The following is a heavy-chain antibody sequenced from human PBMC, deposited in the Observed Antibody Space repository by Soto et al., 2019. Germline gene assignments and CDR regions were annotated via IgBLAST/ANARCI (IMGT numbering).Heavy chain of an antibody. Sequence: SETLSLTCTVSGDSISSYYRNWIRQPPGKGLEWIGYIYSSGHTHYNPSLKSRVTMSLDTSKNQFSLILNSVTAADTAVYYCARDSFNTGLYFDYWGRGILVTVSS. CDR2: IYSSGHT. J-gene: IGHJ4*02. V-gene: IGHV4-59*12. CDR3: ARDSFNTGLYFDY. CDR1: GDSISSYY. D-gene: IGHD2-8*02.